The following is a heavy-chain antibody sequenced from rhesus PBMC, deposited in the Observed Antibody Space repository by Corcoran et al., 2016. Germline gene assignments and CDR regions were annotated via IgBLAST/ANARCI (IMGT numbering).Heavy chain of an antibody. D-gene: IGHD3-40*01. Sequence: EVQLVQSGAEVKRPGESPKLSCKPSGYSFTSSWISLVRQMPGKGLEWMGASDPSDSDTRYNPSFQGQVTISADKSISTADLQWSRLKASDTATYYCAKGDDLDVWGPGVLVTVAS. CDR1: GYSFTSSW. CDR2: SDPSDSDT. CDR3: AKGDDLDV. J-gene: IGHJ5-1*01. V-gene: IGHV5-20*01.